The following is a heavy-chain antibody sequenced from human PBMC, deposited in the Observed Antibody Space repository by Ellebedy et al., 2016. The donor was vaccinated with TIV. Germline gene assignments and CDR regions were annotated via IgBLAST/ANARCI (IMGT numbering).Heavy chain of an antibody. D-gene: IGHD1-26*01. V-gene: IGHV1-46*01. CDR3: ARDRGGATITSYYYYGMDV. CDR1: GYTFTSYY. Sequence: AASVKVSCKASGYTFTSYYMHWVRQAPGQGLEWMGIINPSGGSTSYAQKFQGRVTMTRDTSTSTVYMELSSLRSEDTAVYYCARDRGGATITSYYYYGMDVWGQGTTVTVSS. CDR2: INPSGGST. J-gene: IGHJ6*02.